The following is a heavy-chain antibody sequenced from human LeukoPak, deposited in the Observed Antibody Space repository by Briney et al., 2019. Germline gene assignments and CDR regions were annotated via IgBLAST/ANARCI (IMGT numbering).Heavy chain of an antibody. CDR3: ARCSSGWYEIWFDP. CDR1: GGSISSGGYS. V-gene: IGHV4-30-2*02. CDR2: IYHSGST. Sequence: SQTLSLTCAVSGGSISSGGYSWSWIRQPPGKGLEWIGYIYHSGSTYYNPSLKSRVTISVDRSKNQFSLKLSSVTAADTAVYYCARCSSGWYEIWFDPWGQGTLVTVSS. D-gene: IGHD6-19*01. J-gene: IGHJ5*02.